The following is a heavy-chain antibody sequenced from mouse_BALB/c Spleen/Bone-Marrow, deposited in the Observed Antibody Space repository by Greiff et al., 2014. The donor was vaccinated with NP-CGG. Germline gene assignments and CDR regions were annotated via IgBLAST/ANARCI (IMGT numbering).Heavy chain of an antibody. V-gene: IGHV3-2*02. CDR3: ARRGYYGNSYAMDY. CDR1: GYSITSDYA. Sequence: VQLKESGPGLVKPSQSLSLTCTVTGYSITSDYAWNWIRQFPGNKLEWMGYISYSGSTSYNPSLKSRISITRDTSKNQFFLQLSSVTTEDTATYYCARRGYYGNSYAMDYWGHGTSVTVSS. J-gene: IGHJ4*01. CDR2: ISYSGST. D-gene: IGHD2-1*01.